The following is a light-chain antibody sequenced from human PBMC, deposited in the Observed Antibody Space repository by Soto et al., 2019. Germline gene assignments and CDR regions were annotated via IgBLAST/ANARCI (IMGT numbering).Light chain of an antibody. CDR3: QQRSSRSFT. J-gene: IGKJ3*01. Sequence: EIVLTQSPATLSLSPGERATLSCRASQSVSSYLAWYQQKPGQAPRLLIYDASNRATGIPARFSGSGSGTDFTLPISSLEPKDFAVYYCQQRSSRSFTSGPGTKVNIK. CDR1: QSVSSY. V-gene: IGKV3-11*01. CDR2: DAS.